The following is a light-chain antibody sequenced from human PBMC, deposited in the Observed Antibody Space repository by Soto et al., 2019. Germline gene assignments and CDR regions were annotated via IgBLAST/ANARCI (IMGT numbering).Light chain of an antibody. Sequence: EVVLTQSPGTLSLSPGARATLSCRASQSVSSNYLAWYQQKPGQAPRLLIYGASTRATGIPDRFSGSGSGTDFTLTISSLEPEDFAVYYCQQRNNWPSFGQGTRLEIK. CDR2: GAS. V-gene: IGKV3D-20*02. J-gene: IGKJ5*01. CDR3: QQRNNWPS. CDR1: QSVSSNY.